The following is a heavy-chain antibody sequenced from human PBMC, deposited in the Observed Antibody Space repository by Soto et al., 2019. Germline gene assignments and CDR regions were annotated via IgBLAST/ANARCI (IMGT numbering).Heavy chain of an antibody. Sequence: SETLSLTCTVSGGSISSGGYYWSWIRQHPGKGLEWIGYIYYSGSTYYNPSLKSRVTISVDTSKNQFSLKLSSVTAADTAVYYCAAAVYYYYYGMDVWGQGTTVTVSS. D-gene: IGHD6-25*01. CDR1: GGSISSGGYY. CDR3: AAAVYYYYYGMDV. V-gene: IGHV4-31*03. J-gene: IGHJ6*02. CDR2: IYYSGST.